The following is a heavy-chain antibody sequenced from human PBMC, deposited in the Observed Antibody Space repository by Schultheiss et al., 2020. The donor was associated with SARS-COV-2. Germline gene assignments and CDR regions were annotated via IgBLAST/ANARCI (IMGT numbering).Heavy chain of an antibody. CDR2: ISSSSSYI. V-gene: IGHV3-21*01. CDR1: GFTFSYYY. J-gene: IGHJ4*02. CDR3: ARDLPRRITMIVVAPAAFDY. Sequence: GGSLRLSCAASGFTFSYYYMSGVRQAPGKGLEWVSSISSSSSYIYYADSVKGRFTISRDNAKNSLYLQMNSLRAEDTAVYYCARDLPRRITMIVVAPAAFDYWGQGTLVTVSS. D-gene: IGHD3-22*01.